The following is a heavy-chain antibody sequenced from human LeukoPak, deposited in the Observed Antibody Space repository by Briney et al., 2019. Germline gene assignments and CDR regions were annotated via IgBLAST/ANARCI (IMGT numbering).Heavy chain of an antibody. CDR1: GFTFDNYA. CDR2: ISGGGGST. CDR3: APDIVVVPVAKNWFDP. D-gene: IGHD2-2*01. V-gene: IGHV3-23*01. J-gene: IGHJ5*02. Sequence: PWGSVTRTCAASGFTFDNYAISWVRQAPGKGLEWVSSISGGGGSTYYADSVKGRFTISRDDSKSTLYLQMNSLRVEDTAVYYCAPDIVVVPVAKNWFDPWGQGTLVTVSS.